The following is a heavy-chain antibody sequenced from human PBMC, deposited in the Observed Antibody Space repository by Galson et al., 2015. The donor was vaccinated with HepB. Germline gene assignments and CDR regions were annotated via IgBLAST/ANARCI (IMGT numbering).Heavy chain of an antibody. V-gene: IGHV3-11*01. Sequence: SLRLSCAASGFTFSDYYMSWIRQAPGKGLEWVSYISSSGSTIYYADSVKGRFTISRDNAKNSLYLQMNSLRAEDTAVYYCARDLAFDDFWSGPTQNGMDVWGQGTTVTVSS. CDR2: ISSSGSTI. J-gene: IGHJ6*02. CDR3: ARDLAFDDFWSGPTQNGMDV. D-gene: IGHD3-3*01. CDR1: GFTFSDYY.